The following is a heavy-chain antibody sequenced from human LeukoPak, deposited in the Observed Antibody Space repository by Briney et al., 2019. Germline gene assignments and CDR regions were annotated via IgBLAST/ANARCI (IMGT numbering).Heavy chain of an antibody. D-gene: IGHD3-22*01. J-gene: IGHJ4*02. CDR1: GGSISSYY. Sequence: SETLSLTCTVSGGSISSYYWSWIRQPPGKGLEWIGYIYYSGSTNYNPPLKSRVTISVDTSKNQFSLKLSSVTAADTAVYYYARVKYYYDSSGYNRNYFDYWGQGTLVTVSS. CDR3: ARVKYYYDSSGYNRNYFDY. CDR2: IYYSGST. V-gene: IGHV4-59*01.